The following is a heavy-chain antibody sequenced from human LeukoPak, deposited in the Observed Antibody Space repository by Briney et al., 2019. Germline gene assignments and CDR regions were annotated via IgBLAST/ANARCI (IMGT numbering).Heavy chain of an antibody. Sequence: GGSLRLSCEASGFSLSNHLMSWVRQAPGKGLEWVANINEDGSEKNYVDSVKGRFTISRDIAKKSVYLQMNSLRAEDTAMYYCARGVGWFDPWGQGTLVTVSS. J-gene: IGHJ5*02. D-gene: IGHD2-2*01. CDR3: ARGVGWFDP. V-gene: IGHV3-7*04. CDR1: GFSLSNHL. CDR2: INEDGSEK.